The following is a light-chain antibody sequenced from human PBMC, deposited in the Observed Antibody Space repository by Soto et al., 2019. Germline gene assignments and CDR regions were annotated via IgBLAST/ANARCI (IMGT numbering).Light chain of an antibody. CDR2: SND. Sequence: QSVLTQPPSASGTPGQGVIISCSGTSSNIGSNYVYWYRLLPGTAPKLVMFSNDMWPPVVPDRFSGAKSGTSASLAISGLRPEDEADYFCAAWDSSLSGWVFGGGTKLTVL. J-gene: IGLJ3*02. CDR3: AAWDSSLSGWV. V-gene: IGLV1-47*02. CDR1: SSNIGSNY.